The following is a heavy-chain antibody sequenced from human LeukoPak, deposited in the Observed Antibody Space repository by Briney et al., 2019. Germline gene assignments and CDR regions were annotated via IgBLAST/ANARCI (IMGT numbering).Heavy chain of an antibody. V-gene: IGHV4-4*07. CDR1: GGSISSYY. CDR3: ARVPKNCSGGSCYSGHDY. Sequence: SETLSLTCTVSGGSISSYYGSWIRQPAGKGLEWIGRIYTSGSTNYNPSLKSRVTMSVDTSKNQFSLKLSSVTAADTAVYYCARVPKNCSGGSCYSGHDYWGQGTLVTVSS. J-gene: IGHJ4*02. D-gene: IGHD2-15*01. CDR2: IYTSGST.